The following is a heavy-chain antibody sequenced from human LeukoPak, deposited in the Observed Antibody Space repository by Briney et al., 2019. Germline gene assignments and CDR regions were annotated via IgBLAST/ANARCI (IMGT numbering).Heavy chain of an antibody. CDR2: ISWNSGSI. CDR1: GFTFDDYA. Sequence: GRSLRLSCAASGFTFDDYAMHWVRQAPGRSLEWVSGISWNSGSIGYADSVKGRNTISRDNAKNSLYLQMNSLRAEDTALYYCAKDIRNSPSCYSFDHWGQGTLVTVSS. J-gene: IGHJ4*02. D-gene: IGHD2-2*01. V-gene: IGHV3-9*01. CDR3: AKDIRNSPSCYSFDH.